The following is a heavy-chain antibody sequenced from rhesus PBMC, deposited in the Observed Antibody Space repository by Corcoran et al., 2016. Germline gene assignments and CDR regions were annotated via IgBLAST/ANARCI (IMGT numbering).Heavy chain of an antibody. J-gene: IGHJ5-1*01. V-gene: IGHV6-1*01. CDR1: GDSVSSNRDT. CDR2: TYYRSKWYN. D-gene: IGHD3-9*01. Sequence: QVQLQESGPGLVKPSQTLSLTCANSGDSVSSNRDTWNWISQSTWRGLDWLERTYYRSKWYNDYAQSLQNQISINPDTSKNQFSLQLNSVTPEDMAVYYGARGDYQGRFDVWGPGVLVTVSS. CDR3: ARGDYQGRFDV.